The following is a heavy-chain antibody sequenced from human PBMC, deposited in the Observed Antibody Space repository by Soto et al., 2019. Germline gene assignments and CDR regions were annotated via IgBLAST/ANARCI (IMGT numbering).Heavy chain of an antibody. CDR3: ARVGFVNYFDY. D-gene: IGHD3-10*01. J-gene: IGHJ4*02. CDR1: GGSISSGGYS. CDR2: IYHSGST. Sequence: SETLSLTCAVSGGSISSGGYSWCWIRQPPGKGLEWIGYIYHSGSTYYNPSLKSRVTISVDRSKNQFSLKLSSVTAADTAVYYCARVGFVNYFDYWGQGTLVTVSS. V-gene: IGHV4-30-2*01.